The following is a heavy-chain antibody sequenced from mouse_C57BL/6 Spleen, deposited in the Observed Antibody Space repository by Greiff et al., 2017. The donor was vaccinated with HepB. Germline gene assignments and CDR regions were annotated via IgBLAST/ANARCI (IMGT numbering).Heavy chain of an antibody. Sequence: QVQLKESGPELVKPGASVKISCKASGYAFSSSWMNWVKQRPGKGLEWIGRIYPGADDTNYNGKFKGKATLTAYKSSSTAYMQLSSLTSEDSAVYFCASLYSAGYVDYWGQGTTLTVSS. CDR1: GYAFSSSW. D-gene: IGHD3-2*02. CDR2: IYPGADDT. CDR3: ASLYSAGYVDY. J-gene: IGHJ2*01. V-gene: IGHV1-82*01.